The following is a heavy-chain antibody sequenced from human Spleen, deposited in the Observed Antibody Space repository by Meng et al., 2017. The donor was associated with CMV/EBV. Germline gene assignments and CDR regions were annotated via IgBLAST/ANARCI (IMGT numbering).Heavy chain of an antibody. J-gene: IGHJ6*02. CDR3: ARIHLSGCSSVSCYTITYYYYGMDV. CDR1: GFTFSRYR. V-gene: IGHV3-7*01. Sequence: ESLKISCAASGFTFSRYRMNWVRQAPGKGLEWVANIKQDGSEKYYVDSVKGRFTISRDNAKNSLYLQMNSLRAEDTAVYYCARIHLSGCSSVSCYTITYYYYGMDVWGQGTTVTVSS. CDR2: IKQDGSEK. D-gene: IGHD2-2*02.